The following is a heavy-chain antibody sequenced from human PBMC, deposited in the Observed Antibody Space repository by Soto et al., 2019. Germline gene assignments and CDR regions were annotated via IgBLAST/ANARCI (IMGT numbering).Heavy chain of an antibody. V-gene: IGHV3-30-3*01. CDR3: VKHQVSLVRGISPFDY. CDR1: GFTFSSHS. CDR2: IYPEGDNK. Sequence: GGSLRLSCSVSGFTFSSHSMHWVRQPPDKGLEWVALIYPEGDNKYYADSVKGRLTISRDNSKNTVYLQMNSLRAEDTAVYYCVKHQVSLVRGISPFDYWGQGALVTVSS. J-gene: IGHJ4*02. D-gene: IGHD3-10*01.